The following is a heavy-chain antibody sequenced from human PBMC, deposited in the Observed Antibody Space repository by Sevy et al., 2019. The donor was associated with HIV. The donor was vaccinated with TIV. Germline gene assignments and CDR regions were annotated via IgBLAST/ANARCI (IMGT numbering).Heavy chain of an antibody. Sequence: GGSLRLSCIGSGFSFSYYGIHWVRQSPGKGLDWVALISHNGINEYYANSVKGRFTISRDNSKNTVYLEMNSLRTEDTAIYFCANAYSGSYSHSYLYALDVWGHGTTVTVSS. V-gene: IGHV3-30*18. J-gene: IGHJ6*02. D-gene: IGHD1-26*01. CDR2: ISHNGINE. CDR3: ANAYSGSYSHSYLYALDV. CDR1: GFSFSYYG.